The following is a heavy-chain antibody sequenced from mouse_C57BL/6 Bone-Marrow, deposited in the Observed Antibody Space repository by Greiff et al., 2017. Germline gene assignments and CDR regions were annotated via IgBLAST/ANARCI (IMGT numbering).Heavy chain of an antibody. CDR3: AREDYYGSCSGWFAY. D-gene: IGHD1-1*01. Sequence: QVQLQQPGAELVKPGASVKLSCKASGYTFTSYWMQWVKQRPGQGLEWIGEIDPSDSYTNYNQKFKGKATVTVDTSSSTAYMQLRSLTSEDSAVYYCAREDYYGSCSGWFAYWGQGTRVTVSA. CDR1: GYTFTSYW. J-gene: IGHJ3*01. V-gene: IGHV1-50*01. CDR2: IDPSDSYT.